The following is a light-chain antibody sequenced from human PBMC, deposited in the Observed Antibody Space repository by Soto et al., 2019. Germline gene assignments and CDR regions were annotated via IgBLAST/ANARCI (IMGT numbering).Light chain of an antibody. Sequence: NFMLTQPHSVSESPGKTVTISCTRSSGSIARNYVQWYQQRPGGAPTTVIYQDNQRPSGVPDRFSGSIDSSSNSASLTISGLKTEDEADYYWQAYDTSNQSGIFGGGTQLTV. V-gene: IGLV6-57*04. CDR3: QAYDTSNQSGI. CDR1: SGSIARNY. CDR2: QDN. J-gene: IGLJ2*01.